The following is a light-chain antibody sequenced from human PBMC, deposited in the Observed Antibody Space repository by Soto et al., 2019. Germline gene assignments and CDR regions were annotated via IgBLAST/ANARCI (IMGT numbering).Light chain of an antibody. Sequence: AIQMTQSPSSLSASVGDRVTITCRASRGIMNDLAWYQQKPEKAPKVLIYAASSLQSGVPLRFSGSGSGTDFTLTISSLQPEDFATYYCLQDYNYPLAFGQGTKVEIK. CDR1: RGIMND. CDR2: AAS. V-gene: IGKV1-6*01. CDR3: LQDYNYPLA. J-gene: IGKJ1*01.